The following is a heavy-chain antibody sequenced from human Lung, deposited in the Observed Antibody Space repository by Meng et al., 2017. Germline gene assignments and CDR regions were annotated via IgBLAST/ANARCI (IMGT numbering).Heavy chain of an antibody. CDR2: ISYDGSNQ. Sequence: QVQLVGSGGGVVQPCRSLRLPCAASGFTFSRNAMHWVRQAPGKGLEWVAAISYDGSNQHYADSVKGRFTISRDNSENTLYLQMNSLRAEDTAVYYCARNNYGDYYFDYWGQGTLVTVSS. D-gene: IGHD4-17*01. V-gene: IGHV3-30*01. CDR3: ARNNYGDYYFDY. CDR1: GFTFSRNA. J-gene: IGHJ4*02.